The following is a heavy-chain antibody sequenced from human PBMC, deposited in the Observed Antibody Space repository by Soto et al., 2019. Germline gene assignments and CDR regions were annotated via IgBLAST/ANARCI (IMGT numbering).Heavy chain of an antibody. CDR1: GGSISSSSYY. J-gene: IGHJ4*02. V-gene: IGHV4-39*01. CDR3: ARRQSSSWYGL. D-gene: IGHD6-13*01. Sequence: PSETLSLTCTVSGGSISSSSYYWGWIRQPPGKGLEWIGYIYYSGSTNYNPSLKSRVTISVDTSKNQFSLKLSSVTAADTAVYYCARRQSSSWYGLWGQGTLVTVSS. CDR2: IYYSGST.